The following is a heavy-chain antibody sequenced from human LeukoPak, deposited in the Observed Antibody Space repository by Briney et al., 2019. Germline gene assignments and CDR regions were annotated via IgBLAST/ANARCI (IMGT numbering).Heavy chain of an antibody. Sequence: SVKVSCKASGGTFSNYAITWVRQAPGQGLEWMGGIIPVFGTASYAQKFQGRLTITADESTLTAYMELSSLRSEDTAVYYCARGVVVTGYYYYYGMDVWGQGTTVTVSS. V-gene: IGHV1-69*13. CDR1: GGTFSNYA. J-gene: IGHJ6*02. CDR2: IIPVFGTA. D-gene: IGHD2-21*02. CDR3: ARGVVVTGYYYYYGMDV.